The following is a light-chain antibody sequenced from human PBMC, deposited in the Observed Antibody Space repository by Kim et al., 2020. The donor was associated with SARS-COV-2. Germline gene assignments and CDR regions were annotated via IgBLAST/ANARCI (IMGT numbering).Light chain of an antibody. CDR3: SSYAGSNKMV. V-gene: IGLV2-8*01. Sequence: GKSVTIPCTGTSSDVGGYNYVSWYQQHPGKAPKLMIYEVSKRPSGVPDRFSGSKSGNTASLTVSGLQAEDEADYYCSSYAGSNKMVFGGGTQLTVL. J-gene: IGLJ2*01. CDR1: SSDVGGYNY. CDR2: EVS.